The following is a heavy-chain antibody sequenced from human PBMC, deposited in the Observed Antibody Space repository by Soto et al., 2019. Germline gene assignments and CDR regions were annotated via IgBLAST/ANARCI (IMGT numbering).Heavy chain of an antibody. D-gene: IGHD3-16*01. CDR1: GGSVSSGVYY. CDR3: ARDPTGEGNWFDP. CDR2: ISYSGST. J-gene: IGHJ5*02. Sequence: ASETLSLTCTVSGGSVSSGVYYWSWIRQPPGKGLEWIGYISYSGSTNYNPSLKSRVTISLDTSKNQFSLKLSSVTAADTAVYYCARDPTGEGNWFDPWGQGTLVTVSS. V-gene: IGHV4-61*08.